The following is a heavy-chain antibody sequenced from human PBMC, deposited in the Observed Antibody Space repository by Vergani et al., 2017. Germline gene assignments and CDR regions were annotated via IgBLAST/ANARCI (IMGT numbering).Heavy chain of an antibody. D-gene: IGHD1-26*01. V-gene: IGHV3-30*02. J-gene: IGHJ4*02. CDR2: IRYDASNS. CDR3: AKHTRSGFIDY. CDR1: GFTFFSYD. Sequence: VQLVESGGGLVQPGGSLRLSCAASGFTFFSYDMHWVRQAPGKGLEWVTFIRYDASNSYYADSVKGRFTISRDNSKNTLSLQMNSLRAEDTAVYYCAKHTRSGFIDYWGQGTLVTVSS.